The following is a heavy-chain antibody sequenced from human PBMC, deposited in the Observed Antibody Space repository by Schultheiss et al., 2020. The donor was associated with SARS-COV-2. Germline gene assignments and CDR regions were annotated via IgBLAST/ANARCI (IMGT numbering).Heavy chain of an antibody. D-gene: IGHD3-3*01. Sequence: SCAASRFTFSSYWMTWVRQAPGKGLEWVSYISSSGSTIYYADSVKGRFTISRDNAKNSLYLQMNSLRAEDTAVYYCARDASYYDFWSGYYYYYYYGMDVWGQGTTVTVSS. J-gene: IGHJ6*02. CDR1: RFTFSSYW. CDR2: ISSSGSTI. V-gene: IGHV3-48*03. CDR3: ARDASYYDFWSGYYYYYYYGMDV.